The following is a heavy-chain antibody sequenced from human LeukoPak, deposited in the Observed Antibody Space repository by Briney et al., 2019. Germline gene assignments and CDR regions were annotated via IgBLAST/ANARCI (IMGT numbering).Heavy chain of an antibody. CDR1: GFTFSSYG. J-gene: IGHJ4*02. CDR2: ISYDGSNK. D-gene: IGHD3/OR15-3a*01. CDR3: ARGTGNYYGY. Sequence: GGSLRLSCAASGFTFSSYGMHWVRQAPGKGLEWVAVISYDGSNKYYADSVKGRFTISRDNSKNTLYLQMNSLRAEDTAVYYCARGTGNYYGYWAREPWSPSPQ. V-gene: IGHV3-30*03.